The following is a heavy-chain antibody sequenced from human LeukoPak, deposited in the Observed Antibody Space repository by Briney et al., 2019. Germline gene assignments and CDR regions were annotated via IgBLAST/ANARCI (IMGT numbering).Heavy chain of an antibody. V-gene: IGHV1-69*13. CDR2: IIPIFGTA. CDR1: GGTFSSYA. Sequence: ASVKVSCKASGGTFSSYAISWVRQAPGQGLEWMGGIIPIFGTANYAQKFQGRVTITADESTSTAYMELSSLRSEDTAVYYCARDWGYGDYEGGWSDPWGQGTLVTVSS. D-gene: IGHD4-17*01. J-gene: IGHJ5*02. CDR3: ARDWGYGDYEGGWSDP.